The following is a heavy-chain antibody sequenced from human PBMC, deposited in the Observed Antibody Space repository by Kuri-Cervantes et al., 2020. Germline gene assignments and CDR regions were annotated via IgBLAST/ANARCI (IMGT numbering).Heavy chain of an antibody. CDR2: IIPRSGKG. Sequence: SVKVSCKAPGGTFTSYHFSWVRQAPGQGLEFIGEIIPRSGKGTYSQKFQGRVTITTDESTNTVYMELTSLRSEDTAVYYCARDQYRRDPPPNFDYWGQGTLVTVSS. J-gene: IGHJ4*02. D-gene: IGHD1-1*01. CDR3: ARDQYRRDPPPNFDY. CDR1: GGTFTSYH. V-gene: IGHV1-69*05.